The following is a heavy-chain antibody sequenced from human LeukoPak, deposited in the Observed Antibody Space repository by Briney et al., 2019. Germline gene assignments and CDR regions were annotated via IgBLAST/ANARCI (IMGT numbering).Heavy chain of an antibody. CDR1: GFTFSSYG. V-gene: IGHV3-33*01. Sequence: PGGSLRLSCAASGFTFSSYGMHWVRQAPGKGLEWVAVIWYDGSNKYYADSVKGRFTISRDNSKNTLYLQMNSLRAEDTAVYYCARARGTMKGHFDYWGQGTLVTVSS. CDR3: ARARGTMKGHFDY. J-gene: IGHJ4*02. CDR2: IWYDGSNK. D-gene: IGHD1-7*01.